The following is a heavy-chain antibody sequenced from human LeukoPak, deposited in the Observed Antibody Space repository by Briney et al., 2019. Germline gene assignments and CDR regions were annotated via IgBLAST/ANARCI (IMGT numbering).Heavy chain of an antibody. CDR2: ISGGGGST. D-gene: IGHD2-15*01. Sequence: GSLRLSCAASGFTFSSYAMSWVRLAPGKGLEWVSAISGGGGSTYYADSVKGRFAISRDNSKNTLYLQMNSLRVEDTAQYYCATKKEGSRTLDYWGQGTLVTVSS. CDR1: GFTFSSYA. V-gene: IGHV3-23*01. CDR3: ATKKEGSRTLDY. J-gene: IGHJ4*02.